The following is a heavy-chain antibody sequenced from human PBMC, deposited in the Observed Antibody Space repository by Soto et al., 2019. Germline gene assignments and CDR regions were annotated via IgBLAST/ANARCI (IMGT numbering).Heavy chain of an antibody. CDR2: IYWDDDN. CDR1: GFSLSTSGVS. Sequence: QITLKESGPTLVKPTQTLTLTCTFSGFSLSTSGVSVGWIRQPPGKALEWLALIYWDDDNRYSPSLKSRLTIAKDTTKNQVSLTMTNMDTVDTATEYCAHRRKVTGGAYFDYWGPGTLVTVSS. CDR3: AHRRKVTGGAYFDY. D-gene: IGHD2-21*01. J-gene: IGHJ4*02. V-gene: IGHV2-5*02.